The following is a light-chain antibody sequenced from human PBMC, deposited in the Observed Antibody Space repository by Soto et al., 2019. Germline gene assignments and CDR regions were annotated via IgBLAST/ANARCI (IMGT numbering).Light chain of an antibody. V-gene: IGKV4-1*01. CDR1: QSVLYSSNNKNY. Sequence: DIVMTQSPDSLAVSLGERATINCKSSQSVLYSSNNKNYLAWYQQKPGQPPKLLIYWASTRASGAPDRFSGSGSGTDFILTIISLQAEDVAVYYCQQYYSTPRTFGQGTKVEIK. J-gene: IGKJ1*01. CDR2: WAS. CDR3: QQYYSTPRT.